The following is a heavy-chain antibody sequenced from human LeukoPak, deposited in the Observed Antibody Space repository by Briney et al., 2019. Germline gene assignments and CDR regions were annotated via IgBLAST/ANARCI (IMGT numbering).Heavy chain of an antibody. J-gene: IGHJ6*02. Sequence: ASVKVSCKASVGTFSSYAISWVRQAPGQGLEWMGGIIPIFGTANYAQKFQGRVTITADESTSTAYMELSSLRSEDTAVYYCARAFRSGYYRSYGMDVWGQGTTVTVSS. CDR1: VGTFSSYA. V-gene: IGHV1-69*01. CDR2: IIPIFGTA. D-gene: IGHD3-3*01. CDR3: ARAFRSGYYRSYGMDV.